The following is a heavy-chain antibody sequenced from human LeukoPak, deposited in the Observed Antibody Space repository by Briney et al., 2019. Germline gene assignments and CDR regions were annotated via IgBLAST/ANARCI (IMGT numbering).Heavy chain of an antibody. D-gene: IGHD6-19*01. Sequence: SQTLSLTCAISGDSVSSNSAAWNWIRQSPSRGLEWLGRTYYRSKWYNDYAVSVKSRITINPDTSKNQFSLQLNSVTPEDTAVYYCVSGRAVAGMGDYYYYYGMDVWGQGTTVTVSS. CDR2: TYYRSKWYN. CDR1: GDSVSSNSAA. V-gene: IGHV6-1*01. J-gene: IGHJ6*02. CDR3: VSGRAVAGMGDYYYYYGMDV.